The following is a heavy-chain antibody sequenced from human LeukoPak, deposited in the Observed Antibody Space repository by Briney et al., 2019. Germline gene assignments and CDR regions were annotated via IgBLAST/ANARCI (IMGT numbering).Heavy chain of an antibody. CDR1: GGSLSNYF. D-gene: IGHD7-27*01. CDR2: IYSNGSH. J-gene: IGHJ4*02. Sequence: SETLSLTRRVSGGSLSNYFWTWIRQPPGKGLEWIGYIYSNGSHYYNPSLKSRVTISADTSKSRFSLELSTVTDADTAVYYCARRPTGDPKFDYWGQGTLVTVSS. CDR3: ARRPTGDPKFDY. V-gene: IGHV4-59*08.